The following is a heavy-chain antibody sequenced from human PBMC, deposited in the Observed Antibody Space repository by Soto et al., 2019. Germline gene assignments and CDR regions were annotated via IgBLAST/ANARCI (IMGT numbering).Heavy chain of an antibody. V-gene: IGHV6-1*01. D-gene: IGHD6-19*01. CDR2: TYYRSKWYN. CDR3: ARKQAGAFDI. J-gene: IGHJ3*02. Sequence: SQTLSLTCAISGDSVSSNSAAWNWIRQSPSRGLEWLGRTYYRSKWYNDYEVSVKSRVIINADTAKNQFSLQLNPVTPEDTAVYYCARKQAGAFDIWGQGTMVTVSS. CDR1: GDSVSSNSAA.